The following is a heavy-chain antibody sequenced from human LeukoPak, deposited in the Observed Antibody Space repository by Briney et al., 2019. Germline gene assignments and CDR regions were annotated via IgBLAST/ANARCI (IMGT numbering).Heavy chain of an antibody. J-gene: IGHJ4*02. CDR3: ARASTDNWYNYFDL. D-gene: IGHD1/OR15-1a*01. Sequence: GASLRLSCAASGSRVTTSYLSWVRQPPGKGLEWVSLIYSGGSTYYADSVKGRFSISRDKSKNTLYLQINSLRADDTAVYYCARASTDNWYNYFDLWGQGTLVTVSS. CDR2: IYSGGST. CDR1: GSRVTTSY. V-gene: IGHV3-66*01.